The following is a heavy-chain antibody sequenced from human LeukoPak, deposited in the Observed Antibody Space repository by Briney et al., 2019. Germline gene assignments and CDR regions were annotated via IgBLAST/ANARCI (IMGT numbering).Heavy chain of an antibody. V-gene: IGHV3-48*03. CDR3: ARGFAPHDY. J-gene: IGHJ4*02. CDR2: ISTSGSPI. CDR1: GFTFSNYE. Sequence: GGSLRLSCAASGFTFSNYEMNWVRQAPGKGLEWISYISTSGSPIFYADSVKGRFTISRDNGKNSLYLQMNSLRAEDTAVYYCARGFAPHDYWGQGTLVTVSS.